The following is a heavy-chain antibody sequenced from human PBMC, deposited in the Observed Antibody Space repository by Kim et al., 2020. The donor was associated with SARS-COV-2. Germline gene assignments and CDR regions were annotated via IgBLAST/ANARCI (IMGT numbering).Heavy chain of an antibody. CDR3: AREVTTTPDAFDI. D-gene: IGHD4-17*01. CDR1: GFTLSSYE. CDR2: INRSGSSK. Sequence: GGSLRLSCAVSGFTLSSYEINWVRQAPGKGLEWVSYINRSGSSKHYADSVKGRFTISRDNAKNSLYLQMNSLRAEDTAVYYCAREVTTTPDAFDIWGQGTLVTVSS. V-gene: IGHV3-48*03. J-gene: IGHJ3*02.